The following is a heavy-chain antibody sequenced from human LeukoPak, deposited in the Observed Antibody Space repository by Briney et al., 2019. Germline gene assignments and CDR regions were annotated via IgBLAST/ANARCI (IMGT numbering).Heavy chain of an antibody. V-gene: IGHV4-34*01. D-gene: IGHD1-14*01. CDR3: ARGRTNRLGY. J-gene: IGHJ4*02. CDR2: IDHSGST. CDR1: GGSFSGYY. Sequence: SETLSLTCAVYGGSFSGYYWSWIRQPPGKGLEWIGEIDHSGSTNYNPSLKSRVTISVDTSKNQFSLKLSSVTAADTAVYYCARGRTNRLGYWGQGTLVTVSS.